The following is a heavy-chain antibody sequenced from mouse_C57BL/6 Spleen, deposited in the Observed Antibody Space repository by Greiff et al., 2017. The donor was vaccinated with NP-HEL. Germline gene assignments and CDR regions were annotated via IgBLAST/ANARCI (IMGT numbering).Heavy chain of an antibody. D-gene: IGHD1-1*01. CDR1: GFSLTSYG. CDR2: IWRGGST. Sequence: VKLMESGPGLVQPSQCLSITCTVSGFSLTSYGVHWVRQSPGKGLEWLGVIWRGGSTDYNAAFMSRLSITKDNSKSQVFFKMNSLQADDTAIYYCAKNRDYGSSYDAMDYWGQGTSVTVSS. J-gene: IGHJ4*01. V-gene: IGHV2-5*01. CDR3: AKNRDYGSSYDAMDY.